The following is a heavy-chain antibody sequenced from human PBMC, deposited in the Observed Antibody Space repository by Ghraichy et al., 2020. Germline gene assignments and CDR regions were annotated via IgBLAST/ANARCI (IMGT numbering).Heavy chain of an antibody. CDR1: GGSFSGYY. D-gene: IGHD3-22*01. V-gene: IGHV4-34*01. CDR3: ARRNFYYDSIGFPD. CDR2: INHSGST. Sequence: SQTLSLTCAVYGGSFSGYYWSWIRQPPGKGLEWIGEINHSGSTNYNPSLKSRVTISVDTSKNQFSLKLSSVTAADTAVYYCARRNFYYDSIGFPDWGQGTMVTVSS. J-gene: IGHJ3*01.